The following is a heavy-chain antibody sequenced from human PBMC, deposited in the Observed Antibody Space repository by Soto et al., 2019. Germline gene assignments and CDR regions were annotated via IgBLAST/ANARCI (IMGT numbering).Heavy chain of an antibody. D-gene: IGHD2-15*01. J-gene: IGHJ5*02. V-gene: IGHV4-59*01. CDR2: IYYSGST. CDR3: ARDSLLDNWFDP. Sequence: SEPLSLTCTVSGGSISSYYWSWIRQPPGKGLEWIGYIYYSGSTNYNPSLKSRVTISVDTSKNQFSLKLSSVTAADTAVYYCARDSLLDNWFDPWGQGTLVTVSS. CDR1: GGSISSYY.